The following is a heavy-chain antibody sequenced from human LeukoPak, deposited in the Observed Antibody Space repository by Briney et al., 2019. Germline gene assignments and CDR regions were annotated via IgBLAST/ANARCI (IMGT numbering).Heavy chain of an antibody. CDR3: ARTDGNPFYPYYYMDV. CDR1: GRSISNYY. Sequence: PSETLSLTSSVSGRSISNYYWSWIRQPPGKGLEWIGYIYYSGSTNYNPSLKSRVTISVDTSKNQFALKMSTVTAADTALYYCARTDGNPFYPYYYMDVWGKGTTVTVSS. V-gene: IGHV4-59*01. CDR2: IYYSGST. D-gene: IGHD5-24*01. J-gene: IGHJ6*03.